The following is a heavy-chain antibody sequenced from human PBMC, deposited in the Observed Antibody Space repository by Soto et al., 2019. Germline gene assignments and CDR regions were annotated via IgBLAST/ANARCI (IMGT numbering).Heavy chain of an antibody. Sequence: PGGSLRLSCAASGFTFSRYVMSWVRQAPGKGLEWVSGISGSAGSTYYAESVKGRFTTSRDNSKNTLYLQMKSLRAEDTAVYYCAKVSGDQLLSTFDFWGQGTLVTVSS. CDR3: AKVSGDQLLSTFDF. J-gene: IGHJ4*02. CDR1: GFTFSRYV. CDR2: ISGSAGST. V-gene: IGHV3-23*01. D-gene: IGHD2-2*01.